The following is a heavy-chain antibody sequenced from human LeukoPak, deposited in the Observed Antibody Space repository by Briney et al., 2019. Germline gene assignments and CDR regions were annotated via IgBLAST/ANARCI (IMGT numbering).Heavy chain of an antibody. CDR2: INHSGST. D-gene: IGHD3-22*01. V-gene: IGHV4-34*01. CDR3: ARGGRRYYDSSGYLFGAFDI. CDR1: GGSFSGYY. Sequence: SETLSLTCAVYGGSFSGYYWSWIRQPPGKGLEWIGEINHSGSTNYNPSLKSRVTISVDTSKNQFSLKLSSVTAADTAVYYCARGGRRYYDSSGYLFGAFDIWGQGTMVTVSS. J-gene: IGHJ3*02.